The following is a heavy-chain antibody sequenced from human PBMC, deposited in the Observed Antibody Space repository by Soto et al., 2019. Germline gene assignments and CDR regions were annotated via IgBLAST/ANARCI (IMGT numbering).Heavy chain of an antibody. CDR3: ARDFHQYSSTWFDTFDI. J-gene: IGHJ3*02. V-gene: IGHV1-18*01. CDR1: GYTFTTYG. CDR2: ISGHNDNT. Sequence: ASVKVSCKASGYTFTTYGISWVRQAPGQGLEWMGWISGHNDNTIYAQKNQGRVTTTTDTSTSTAYMELRSLRSDDTAVYYCARDFHQYSSTWFDTFDIWGQGTMVTVSS. D-gene: IGHD6-13*01.